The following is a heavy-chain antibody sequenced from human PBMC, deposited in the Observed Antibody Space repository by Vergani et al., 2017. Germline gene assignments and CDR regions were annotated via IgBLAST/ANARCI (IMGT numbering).Heavy chain of an antibody. CDR1: GFSLTTRGVA. CDR3: THRPECSVGHCYDDD. J-gene: IGHJ4*02. V-gene: IGHV2-5*02. D-gene: IGHD2-15*01. CDR2: VFWDDDK. Sequence: QITLKESGPTLVKPTQTLTLTCTFPGFSLTTRGVAVGWIRQPPGKALEWLAIVFWDDDKRYSPSLRNKVTITRDTTRNQVVLTMTNIDPVDTATYYWTHRPECSVGHCYDDDWGQGTLVTVSS.